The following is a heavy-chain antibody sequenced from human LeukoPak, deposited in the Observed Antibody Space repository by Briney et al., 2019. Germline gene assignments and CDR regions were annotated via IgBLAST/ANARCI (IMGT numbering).Heavy chain of an antibody. J-gene: IGHJ6*03. Sequence: PSETLSLTCTVSGGSISSYYWSWIRQPPGKGLEWIGYIYYSGSTNYNPSLKSRVTISVDTSKNQFSLKLSSVTAADTAVYYCATPFSSIAARPNYYYYMDVWGKGTTVTVSS. CDR2: IYYSGST. D-gene: IGHD6-6*01. CDR1: GGSISSYY. CDR3: ATPFSSIAARPNYYYYMDV. V-gene: IGHV4-59*08.